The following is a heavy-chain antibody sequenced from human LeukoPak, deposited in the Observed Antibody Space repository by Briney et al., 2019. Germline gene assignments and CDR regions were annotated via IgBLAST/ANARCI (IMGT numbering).Heavy chain of an antibody. CDR1: GFTFNSYW. CDR2: IKQDGSEK. D-gene: IGHD3-3*01. V-gene: IGHV3-7*01. J-gene: IGHJ4*02. Sequence: GGSLRLSCAASGFTFNSYWMSWVRQPPGKGLEWVANIKQDGSEKYYVDSVKGRFTISRDNAKNSLYLQMNSLRVEDTSVYYCARGELRELVDYWGQGTLVTVSS. CDR3: ARGELRELVDY.